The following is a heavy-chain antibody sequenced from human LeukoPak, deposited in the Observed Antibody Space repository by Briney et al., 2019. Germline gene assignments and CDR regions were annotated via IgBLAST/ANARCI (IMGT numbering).Heavy chain of an antibody. D-gene: IGHD3-9*01. V-gene: IGHV1-2*02. CDR1: GYTFTGYY. J-gene: IGHJ5*02. Sequence: GVSVKVSCKASGYTFTGYYMHWVRQAPGQGLEWMGWINPNSGGTNYAQKFQGRVTMTRNTSISTAYMELSSLRSEDTAVYYCARGTNDILTGYRWFDPWGQGTLVTVSS. CDR2: INPNSGGT. CDR3: ARGTNDILTGYRWFDP.